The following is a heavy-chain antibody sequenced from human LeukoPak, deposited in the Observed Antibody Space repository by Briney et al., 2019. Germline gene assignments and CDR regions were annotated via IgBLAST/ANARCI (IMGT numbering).Heavy chain of an antibody. Sequence: PGGSLRLSCAASGFTFSSYGMHWVRQAPGKGLEWVASIRYDGSNEYYADSVKGRFTISRDNSKNTLYLQMNSLRPEDTAIYYCAKDLTTVTSQGDYWGQGTLVTVSS. CDR1: GFTFSSYG. J-gene: IGHJ4*02. V-gene: IGHV3-30*02. D-gene: IGHD4-17*01. CDR2: IRYDGSNE. CDR3: AKDLTTVTSQGDY.